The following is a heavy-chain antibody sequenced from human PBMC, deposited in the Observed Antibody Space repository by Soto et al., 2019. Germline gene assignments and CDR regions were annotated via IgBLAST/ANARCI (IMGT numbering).Heavy chain of an antibody. Sequence: SGPTLVNPTQTLTLTCTFSGFSLSTSGVGVGWIRQPPGKALEWLALIYWDDDKRYSPSLKSRLTITKDTSKNQVVLTMTNMDPVDTATYYCAHTTYGYSSSWYEWILNYWGQGTLVTVSS. V-gene: IGHV2-5*02. CDR3: AHTTYGYSSSWYEWILNY. J-gene: IGHJ4*02. CDR1: GFSLSTSGVG. CDR2: IYWDDDK. D-gene: IGHD6-13*01.